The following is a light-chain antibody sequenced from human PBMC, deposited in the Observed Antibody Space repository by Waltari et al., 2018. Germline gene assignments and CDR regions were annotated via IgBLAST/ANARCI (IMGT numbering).Light chain of an antibody. V-gene: IGKV3-20*01. CDR3: QQYGSSPIT. CDR1: QSVSNSY. CDR2: GAS. J-gene: IGKJ5*01. Sequence: EIVLTQSPGTLSLSPGERATLSCRASQSVSNSYLTGYQQKPGQAPRLLIYGASSRATGIPDRFSGSGSGTDFTLTISRLEPEDFAVYYCQQYGSSPITFGQGTRLEIK.